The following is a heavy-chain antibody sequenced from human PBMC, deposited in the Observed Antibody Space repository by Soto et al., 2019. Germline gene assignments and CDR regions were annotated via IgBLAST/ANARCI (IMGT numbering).Heavy chain of an antibody. CDR2: INHSGST. CDR1: GGSFSGYY. CDR3: ATTNWSHHLFGP. J-gene: IGHJ5*02. Sequence: QVQLEQWGAGILKSSETLSLTCAVYGGSFSGYYWSWIRQSPGKGLEWIGEINHSGSTNYNPALKRRVNISVDTSKNQFSLKLTSVTAADTAVYYCATTNWSHHLFGPWGQGTLVTVSS. V-gene: IGHV4-34*01. D-gene: IGHD1-1*01.